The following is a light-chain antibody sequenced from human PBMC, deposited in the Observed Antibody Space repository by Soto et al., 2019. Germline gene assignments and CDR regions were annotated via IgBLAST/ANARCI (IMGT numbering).Light chain of an antibody. CDR1: QSLVHSDGNTY. J-gene: IGKJ2*01. Sequence: DVVMTQSPLSLPVTLGQPASISCRSSQSLVHSDGNTYLNWFQQRPGQSPRRLIYKVSKRDSGVPDRFSGSGAGTDFTLKISRVEAEDVGVYFCMKGTHWPPYTFCQGTKLEIK. V-gene: IGKV2-30*02. CDR2: KVS. CDR3: MKGTHWPPYT.